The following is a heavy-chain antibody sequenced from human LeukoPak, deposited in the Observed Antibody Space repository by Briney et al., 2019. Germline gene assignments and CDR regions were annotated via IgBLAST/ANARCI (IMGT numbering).Heavy chain of an antibody. V-gene: IGHV3-23*01. CDR3: AKRYYYDNSGLWDS. CDR1: GFTFSSYA. Sequence: GGSLRLSCAASGFTFSSYAMSWVRQAPGRGLEWVSAISSSGGSTYYADSVKGRFTISRDNSKNTLYLQMNSLRAEDTAVYYCAKRYYYDNSGLWDSWGQGTLVRVSS. D-gene: IGHD3-22*01. J-gene: IGHJ4*02. CDR2: ISSSGGST.